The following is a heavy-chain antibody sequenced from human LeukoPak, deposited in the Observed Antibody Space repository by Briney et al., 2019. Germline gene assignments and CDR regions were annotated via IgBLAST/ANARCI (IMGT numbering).Heavy chain of an antibody. J-gene: IGHJ4*02. Sequence: VGSVSVSCMVSGYTFTGYYMHWVRQAPGQGREWMGWINPNSGGTNYAQKFQGRVTMTRDTSISTAYMELSRLRSDDTAVYYCAREMTTVTTLGYWGQGTLVTVSS. CDR2: INPNSGGT. D-gene: IGHD4-17*01. CDR1: GYTFTGYY. V-gene: IGHV1-2*02. CDR3: AREMTTVTTLGY.